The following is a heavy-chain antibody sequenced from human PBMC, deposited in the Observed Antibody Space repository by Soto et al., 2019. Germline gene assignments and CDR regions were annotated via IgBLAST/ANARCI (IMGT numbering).Heavy chain of an antibody. J-gene: IGHJ4*02. CDR2: ISRTSNVI. CDR1: GCTFSSES. D-gene: IGHD3-3*01. Sequence: GWLRRPGSASGCTFSSESMIWLRQAPGKGLEWVSFISRTSNVIYYVDSVKGRFTTSRDNGKNLLFLQMKDLRGEDTAVYYCARGTYYSGDNGYYYFDSWGKGTLVTVYS. CDR3: ARGTYYSGDNGYYYFDS. V-gene: IGHV3-48*01.